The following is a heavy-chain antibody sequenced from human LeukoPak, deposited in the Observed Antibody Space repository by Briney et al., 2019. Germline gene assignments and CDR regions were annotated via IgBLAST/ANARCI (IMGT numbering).Heavy chain of an antibody. CDR3: ATGSYGSGSPYFDY. J-gene: IGHJ4*02. Sequence: ASVKVSCKASGYTFTSYDINWVRQATGQGLEWMGGFDPEDGETIYAQKFQGRVTMTEDTSTDTAYMELSSLRSEDTAVYYCATGSYGSGSPYFDYWGQGTLVTVSS. V-gene: IGHV1-24*01. CDR1: GYTFTSYD. D-gene: IGHD3-10*01. CDR2: FDPEDGET.